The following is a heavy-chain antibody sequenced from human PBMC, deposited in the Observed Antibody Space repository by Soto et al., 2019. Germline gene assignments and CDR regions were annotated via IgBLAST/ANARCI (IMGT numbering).Heavy chain of an antibody. CDR3: ALLSIAAAGEYYYYYGMDV. Sequence: QVQLVQSGAEVKKPGSSVKVSCKASVGTFSSYAISWVRQAPGQGLEWMGGIIPIFGTANYAQKFQGRVTMTADESTRTAYMELSSLRTEDTAVYYCALLSIAAAGEYYYYYGMDVWGQGTTVTVSS. D-gene: IGHD6-13*01. CDR1: VGTFSSYA. J-gene: IGHJ6*02. CDR2: IIPIFGTA. V-gene: IGHV1-69*12.